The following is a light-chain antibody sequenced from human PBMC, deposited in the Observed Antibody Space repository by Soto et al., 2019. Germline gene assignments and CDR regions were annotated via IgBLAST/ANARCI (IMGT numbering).Light chain of an antibody. J-gene: IGKJ5*01. CDR1: QSVSSSY. CDR2: GAS. V-gene: IGKV3-20*01. Sequence: EIVLTQSPGTLSLSPGERATLSCRASQSVSSSYLAWYQQKPGQAPRLLIYGASSRATGIPDRFSGSGSGTDFTLSISRLELEEFAGDYCQQYGSSPPITFGQGTRLEIK. CDR3: QQYGSSPPIT.